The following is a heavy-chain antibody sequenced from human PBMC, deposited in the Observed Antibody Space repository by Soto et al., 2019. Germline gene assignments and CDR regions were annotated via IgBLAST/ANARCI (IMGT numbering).Heavy chain of an antibody. D-gene: IGHD5-18*01. CDR2: ISGSGGST. CDR1: GFTFSSYA. J-gene: IGHJ4*01. V-gene: IGHV3-23*01. CDR3: AKACRQLSDYFDY. Sequence: GGSLRLSCAASGFTFSSYAMSWFRQAPGKGLEWVSAISGSGGSTSYADSVKGRFTISRDNSKNTLYLQMNSLRAEDTAVYYCAKACRQLSDYFDYWGRGSLVTVSS.